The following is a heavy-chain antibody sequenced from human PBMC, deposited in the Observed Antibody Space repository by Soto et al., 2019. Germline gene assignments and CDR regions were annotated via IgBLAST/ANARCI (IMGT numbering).Heavy chain of an antibody. J-gene: IGHJ4*02. CDR2: INAGNGNT. CDR1: GYTFTSYA. D-gene: IGHD6-19*01. V-gene: IGHV1-3*01. CDR3: AREEDSSGDLVVDY. Sequence: GASVKVSCKASGYTFTSYAMHWVRQAPGQRLEWMGWINAGNGNTKYSQKFQGRVTITRDTSASTAYMELSSLRSEDTAVYYCAREEDSSGDLVVDYWGQGTLVTVSS.